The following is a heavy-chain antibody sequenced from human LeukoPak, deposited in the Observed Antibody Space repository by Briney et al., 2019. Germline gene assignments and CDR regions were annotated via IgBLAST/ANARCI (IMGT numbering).Heavy chain of an antibody. D-gene: IGHD6-13*01. Sequence: GGSLRLSCAASGFTFSAYWMSWIRQAPGKGLEWVANIKQDGSEKDYVGSVKGRFTISRDNAKNSVYLQMNSVRAEDTAVYYCASIAPQAAAGEIDYWGQGTLVTVSS. CDR2: IKQDGSEK. CDR1: GFTFSAYW. J-gene: IGHJ4*02. V-gene: IGHV3-7*01. CDR3: ASIAPQAAAGEIDY.